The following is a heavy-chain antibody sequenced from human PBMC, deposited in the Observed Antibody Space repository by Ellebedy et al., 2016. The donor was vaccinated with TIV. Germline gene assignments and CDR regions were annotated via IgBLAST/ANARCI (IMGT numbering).Heavy chain of an antibody. CDR2: ISWRGHYI. CDR3: TKDLLRGIWGGSGRDY. J-gene: IGHJ4*02. Sequence: SLKISXAASGFTFDDYAMHWVRQDPGKGLEWVSGISWRGHYIGYADSVRGRFTISRGNAKNSLYLQMNSLRIEDTAVYYCTKDLLRGIWGGSGRDYWGQGTLITVSS. CDR1: GFTFDDYA. V-gene: IGHV3-9*01. D-gene: IGHD7-27*01.